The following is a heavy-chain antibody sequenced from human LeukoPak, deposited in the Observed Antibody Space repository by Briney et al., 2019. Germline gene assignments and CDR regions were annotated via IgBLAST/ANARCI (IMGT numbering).Heavy chain of an antibody. CDR3: ARRVDY. J-gene: IGHJ4*02. Sequence: SETLSLTCAVYGGSFSGYYWNWIRQPPGKGLEWIGEINHSGSTNYNPSLKSRVTISIDTSKNQFFLKLTSVTSADTAVYYCARRVDYWGQGTLVTVSS. V-gene: IGHV4-34*01. CDR2: INHSGST. CDR1: GGSFSGYY.